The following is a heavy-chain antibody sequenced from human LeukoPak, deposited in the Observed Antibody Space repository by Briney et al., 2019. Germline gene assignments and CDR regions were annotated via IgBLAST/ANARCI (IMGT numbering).Heavy chain of an antibody. V-gene: IGHV3-48*03. D-gene: IGHD2-15*01. J-gene: IGHJ4*02. CDR3: ARDGRGYCSGGSCYSFDY. CDR1: GFTFSSYE. Sequence: GGSLRLSCAASGFTFSSYEMNWVRQAPGKGLEWVSYISSSGSTIYYADPVKGRFTISRDNAKNSLYLQMNSLRAEDTAVYYCARDGRGYCSGGSCYSFDYWGQGTLVTVSS. CDR2: ISSSGSTI.